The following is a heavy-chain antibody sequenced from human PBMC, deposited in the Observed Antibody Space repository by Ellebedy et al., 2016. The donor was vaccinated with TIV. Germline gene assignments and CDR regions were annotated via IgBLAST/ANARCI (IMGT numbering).Heavy chain of an antibody. V-gene: IGHV3-7*03. CDR2: IKKDGSEK. Sequence: PGGSLRLSCAASGFTFSDYYMTWVRQAPGKGLEWVANIKKDGSEKYYVDSVKGRFTISRDNAKNSLYLQMNSLRAEDTAVYYGAREGGYCASTSCYMSHYWYYGMDVWGQGTTVTVSS. D-gene: IGHD2-2*02. J-gene: IGHJ6*02. CDR1: GFTFSDYY. CDR3: AREGGYCASTSCYMSHYWYYGMDV.